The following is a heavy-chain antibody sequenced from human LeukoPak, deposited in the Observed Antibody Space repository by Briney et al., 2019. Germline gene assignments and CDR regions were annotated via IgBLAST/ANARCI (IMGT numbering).Heavy chain of an antibody. J-gene: IGHJ3*02. CDR2: SNHSGNT. Sequence: PSETLSLTCTVSGGSINNSSYYWGWIRQPPGKGLEWIGESNHSGNTNYNPSLKSRVTISVDTSKNQFSLKLNSVTAADTAVYYCARVENYSDSSGHYWAAFAIWGQGTMVTVSS. V-gene: IGHV4-39*07. CDR1: GGSINNSSYY. D-gene: IGHD3-22*01. CDR3: ARVENYSDSSGHYWAAFAI.